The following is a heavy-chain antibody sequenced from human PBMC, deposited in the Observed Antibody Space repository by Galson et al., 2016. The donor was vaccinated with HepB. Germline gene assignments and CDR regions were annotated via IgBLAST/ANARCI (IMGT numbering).Heavy chain of an antibody. D-gene: IGHD1-26*01. CDR1: GFTFSNYG. J-gene: IGHJ6*04. CDR3: VQGSTAPAV. CDR2: ISRSGDST. V-gene: IGHV3-23*01. Sequence: SLRLSCAASGFTFSNYGMTWVRRAPGKGLEVVSSISRSGDSTDYADSVKGRFTISRDNSKNTLSLQMNSLTADDTAKYYCVQGSTAPAVWGKGTTVTVSS.